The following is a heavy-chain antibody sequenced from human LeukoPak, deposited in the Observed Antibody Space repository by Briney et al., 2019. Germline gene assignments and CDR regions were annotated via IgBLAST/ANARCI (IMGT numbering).Heavy chain of an antibody. V-gene: IGHV1-2*02. CDR3: ARDCVGYCNSPICYRGGFDF. CDR1: GYSFTAYF. CDR2: INPNSGGT. Sequence: GASMKVSCKTSGYSFTAYFIYWVRQAPGQGLEWMGWINPNSGGTNYAQKFQGRVTMTRDTSTSTVYMELSSLTSDDTAVYYCARDCVGYCNSPICYRGGFDFWGQGSPVTVSS. J-gene: IGHJ4*02. D-gene: IGHD2/OR15-2a*01.